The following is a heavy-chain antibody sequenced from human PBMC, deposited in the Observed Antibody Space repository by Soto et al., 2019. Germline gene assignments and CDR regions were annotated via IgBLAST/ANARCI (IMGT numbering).Heavy chain of an antibody. Sequence: SETLSLTWTVSGASISSYYWSWIRQPAGKGLEWIGRIYSSGSTSYNPSLKSRVTMSVDTSKNQFSLKLSSVTAADTAVYYCARDGAHTAVAGERPWGKGPLVTVS. J-gene: IGHJ5*02. CDR3: ARDGAHTAVAGERP. CDR1: GASISSYY. CDR2: IYSSGST. D-gene: IGHD5-18*01. V-gene: IGHV4-4*07.